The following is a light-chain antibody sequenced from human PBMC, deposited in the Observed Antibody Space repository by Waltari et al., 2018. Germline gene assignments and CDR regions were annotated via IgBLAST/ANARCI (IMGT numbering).Light chain of an antibody. J-gene: IGKJ1*01. V-gene: IGKV1-39*01. CDR1: QDIRSY. CDR2: AAS. CDR3: QQSYSTPWT. Sequence: DIQMTQSPSSLSASVGDRVTITCRASQDIRSYLNWYQQKPGKAPNLLIYAASSLQSGVPSRFSGSGSGTDYTLSISRLQPEDFATYYCQQSYSTPWTFGQGTKVEIK.